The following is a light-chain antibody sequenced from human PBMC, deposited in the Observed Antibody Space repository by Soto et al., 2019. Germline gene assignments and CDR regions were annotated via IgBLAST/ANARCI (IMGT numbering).Light chain of an antibody. CDR2: KAS. CDR1: QSISNW. CDR3: QQYNRYFT. V-gene: IGKV1-5*03. Sequence: DIQMTQSPSTLSASVGDRVTITCRASQSISNWLAWYQQKPGKAPKLLIYKASSLESGVPSRFSGSGSGTEFTLTISSLQPDDFAIYYCQQYNRYFTFGPGTKVDIK. J-gene: IGKJ3*01.